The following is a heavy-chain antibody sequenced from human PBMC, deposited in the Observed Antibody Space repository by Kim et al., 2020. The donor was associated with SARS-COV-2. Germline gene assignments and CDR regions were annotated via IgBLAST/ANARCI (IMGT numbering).Heavy chain of an antibody. CDR2: INHSGST. CDR1: GGSFSGYY. V-gene: IGHV4-34*01. D-gene: IGHD2-8*02. CDR3: ARGAPDIVLVVYAFYYYYMDV. J-gene: IGHJ6*03. Sequence: SETLSLTCAVYGGSFSGYYWSWIRQPPGKGLEWIGEINHSGSTNYNPSLKSRVTISVDTSKNQFSLKLSSVTAADTAVYYCARGAPDIVLVVYAFYYYYMDVWRKGTTVTVSS.